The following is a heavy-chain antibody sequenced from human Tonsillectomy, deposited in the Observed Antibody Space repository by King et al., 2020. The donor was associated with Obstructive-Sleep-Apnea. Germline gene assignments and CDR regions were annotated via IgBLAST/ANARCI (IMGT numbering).Heavy chain of an antibody. D-gene: IGHD2-2*01. V-gene: IGHV1-3*01. CDR2: INAGNGNT. Sequence: QLVQSGAEVKKPGASVKVSCKASGYTFTSYAMHWVRQAPGQRLEWMGWINAGNGNTKYSQKFQGRVTITRDTSASTAYMELSSLRSEDTAVYYCARRYCSSTSCGYYYYGMDVWGQGTTVTVSS. J-gene: IGHJ6*02. CDR3: ARRYCSSTSCGYYYYGMDV. CDR1: GYTFTSYA.